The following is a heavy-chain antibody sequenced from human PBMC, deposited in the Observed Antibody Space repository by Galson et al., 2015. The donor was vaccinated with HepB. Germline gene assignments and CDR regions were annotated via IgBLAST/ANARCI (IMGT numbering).Heavy chain of an antibody. CDR1: GYTLTELS. J-gene: IGHJ4*02. Sequence: SVKVSCKVSGYTLTELSMHWVRQAPGKGLEWMGGFDPEDGETIYAQKFQGRVTMTEDTSTDTAYMELSSLRSEDTAVYCCATSPVPPVAAVAGMWAYYFDYWGQGTLVTVSS. CDR2: FDPEDGET. CDR3: ATSPVPPVAAVAGMWAYYFDY. D-gene: IGHD6-19*01. V-gene: IGHV1-24*01.